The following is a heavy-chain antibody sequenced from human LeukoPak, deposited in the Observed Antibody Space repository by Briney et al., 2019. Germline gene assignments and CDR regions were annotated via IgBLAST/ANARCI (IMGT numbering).Heavy chain of an antibody. Sequence: SETLSLTCTVSGGSISSYYWSWIRQPAGKGLEWIGRIYTSGSTNYNPSLKSRVTMSVDTSKNQFSLKLSSVTAADTAVYYCARVNLSGRRYYMDVWGKGTTVTVSS. J-gene: IGHJ6*03. V-gene: IGHV4-4*07. CDR2: IYTSGST. D-gene: IGHD1-26*01. CDR3: ARVNLSGRRYYMDV. CDR1: GGSISSYY.